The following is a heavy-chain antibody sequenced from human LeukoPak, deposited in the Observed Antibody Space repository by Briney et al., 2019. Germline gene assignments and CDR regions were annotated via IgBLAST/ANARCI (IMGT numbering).Heavy chain of an antibody. CDR1: GGSISSGGYY. V-gene: IGHV4-31*03. CDR3: ERASDFWSGQNWFDP. CDR2: IYYSAST. Sequence: PSQTLSLTCTVSGGSISSGGYYWSWIPPHPGKGLEWIGYIYYSASTYYNPSLNSRVTILVDTAKNQFSLKLSSVTAADAAVYYCERASDFWSGQNWFDPWGQGTLVTVSS. J-gene: IGHJ5*02. D-gene: IGHD3-3*01.